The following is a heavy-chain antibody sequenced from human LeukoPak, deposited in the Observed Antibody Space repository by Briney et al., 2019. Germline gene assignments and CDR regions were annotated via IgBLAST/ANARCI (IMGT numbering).Heavy chain of an antibody. CDR3: VKDLVAASENVRGWYPMDY. Sequence: GGSLRLSCAASGFTFAEYTLHWVRQAPGKGLECVSLISWNGARIHYGDSVKGRFTISRDNSKNSLYLQMNSLRTEDTALYYCVKDLVAASENVRGWYPMDYWGQGTLVTVSS. CDR1: GFTFAEYT. CDR2: ISWNGARI. D-gene: IGHD6-19*01. V-gene: IGHV3-43*01. J-gene: IGHJ4*02.